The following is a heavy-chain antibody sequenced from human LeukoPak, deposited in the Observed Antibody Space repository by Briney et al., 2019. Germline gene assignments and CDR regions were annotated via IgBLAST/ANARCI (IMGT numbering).Heavy chain of an antibody. J-gene: IGHJ5*02. Sequence: PGGSLRLSCAASGFTFSDQYIDWVRQAPGKGLEWVSSISSSSSYIYYADSVKGRFTISRDNAKNSLYLQMNSLRAEDTAVYYCARDYDDSSGYNPWGQGTLVTVSS. D-gene: IGHD3-22*01. CDR1: GFTFSDQY. CDR2: ISSSSSYI. CDR3: ARDYDDSSGYNP. V-gene: IGHV3-21*01.